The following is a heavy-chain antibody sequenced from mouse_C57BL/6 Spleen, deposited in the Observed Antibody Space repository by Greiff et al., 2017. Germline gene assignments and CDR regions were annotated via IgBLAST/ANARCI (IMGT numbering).Heavy chain of an antibody. CDR2: ISDGGSYT. J-gene: IGHJ4*01. D-gene: IGHD1-1*01. CDR3: AREGDYGSSSYYAMDY. CDR1: GFTFSSYA. V-gene: IGHV5-4*01. Sequence: EVMLVESGGGLVKPGGSLKLSCAASGFTFSSYAMSWVRQTPEKRLEWVATISDGGSYTYYPDNVKGRFTISRDNAKNNLYLQMSHLKSEDTAMYYCAREGDYGSSSYYAMDYWGQGTSVTVSS.